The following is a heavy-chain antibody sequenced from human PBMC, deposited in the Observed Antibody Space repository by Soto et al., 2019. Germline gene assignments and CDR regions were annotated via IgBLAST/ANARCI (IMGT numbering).Heavy chain of an antibody. CDR3: AKDTLRIAAAGTDY. D-gene: IGHD6-13*01. Sequence: GGSLILSCAASAFSFSTSWVHWVRQAPGEGLVWVSRINPDGRTINYADSVKGRFTISRDNAKNTLYLQMNSLRAEDTAVYYCAKDTLRIAAAGTDYWGQGTLVTVSA. V-gene: IGHV3-74*01. CDR2: INPDGRTI. J-gene: IGHJ4*02. CDR1: AFSFSTSW.